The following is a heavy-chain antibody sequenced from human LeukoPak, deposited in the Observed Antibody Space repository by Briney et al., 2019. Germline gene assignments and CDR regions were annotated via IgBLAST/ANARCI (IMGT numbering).Heavy chain of an antibody. Sequence: SETLSLTCTVSGGSISSGSYYWSWIRQPAGKGLEWIGRIYTSGSTNYNPSLKSRVTISVDTSKNQFSLKLSSVTAADTAVYYCARVGSSWYGSYYYYMDVWGKGTTVTVSS. D-gene: IGHD6-13*01. CDR3: ARVGSSWYGSYYYYMDV. V-gene: IGHV4-61*02. J-gene: IGHJ6*03. CDR2: IYTSGST. CDR1: GGSISSGSYY.